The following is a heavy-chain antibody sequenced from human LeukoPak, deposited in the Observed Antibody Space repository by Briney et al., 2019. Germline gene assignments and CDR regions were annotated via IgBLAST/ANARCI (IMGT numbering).Heavy chain of an antibody. CDR2: INTNTGNP. Sequence: ASVKVSCKASGYTFTSYAMNWVRQAPGQGLEWMGWINTNTGNPTYAQGFTGRFVLSLDTSVSTAYLQISSLKAEDTAVYYCAGGYCSSTSCYGGSYWGQGTLVTVSS. V-gene: IGHV7-4-1*02. J-gene: IGHJ4*02. CDR3: AGGYCSSTSCYGGSY. D-gene: IGHD2-2*01. CDR1: GYTFTSYA.